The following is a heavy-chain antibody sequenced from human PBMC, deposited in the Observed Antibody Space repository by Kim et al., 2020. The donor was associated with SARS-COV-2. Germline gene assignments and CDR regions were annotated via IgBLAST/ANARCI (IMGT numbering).Heavy chain of an antibody. Sequence: GGSLRLSCAASGFTFSSYAMSWVRQAPGKGLEWVSVIYSGGSSTYYADSVKGRFTISRDNSKNTLYLQMNSLRAEDTAVYYCAKDLSPRGPDFDWLLSMGNYGMDVWGQGTTVTVSS. V-gene: IGHV3-23*03. D-gene: IGHD3-9*01. CDR1: GFTFSSYA. CDR2: IYSGGSST. J-gene: IGHJ6*02. CDR3: AKDLSPRGPDFDWLLSMGNYGMDV.